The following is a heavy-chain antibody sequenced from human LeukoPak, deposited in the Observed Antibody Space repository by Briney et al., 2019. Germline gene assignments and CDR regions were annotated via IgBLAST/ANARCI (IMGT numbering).Heavy chain of an antibody. CDR3: ARHAVAARPPDY. D-gene: IGHD6-6*01. V-gene: IGHV3-21*01. J-gene: IGHJ4*02. Sequence: GGSLRLSCAASGFTFSSYSMHWVRQAPGRGLEWVSSISSSSSYIYYADSLKGRFTISRDNAKNSLYLQMNSLRAEDTAVYYCARHAVAARPPDYWGQGTLVTVSS. CDR1: GFTFSSYS. CDR2: ISSSSSYI.